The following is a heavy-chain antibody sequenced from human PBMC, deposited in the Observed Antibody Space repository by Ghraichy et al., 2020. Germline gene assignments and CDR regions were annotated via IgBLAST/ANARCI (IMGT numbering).Heavy chain of an antibody. J-gene: IGHJ4*02. CDR3: AKPNYYVSGSPDY. CDR1: VVGFSSYA. V-gene: IGHV3-23*01. Sequence: GGSLRLSCAASVVGFSSYAISWVRQAPGKGLEWVSGISDSGDTPYYADSVKGRFTISRDNSKNTLYLQMNSLRAEDTALYYCAKPNYYVSGSPDYWGQGTLVPVSS. CDR2: ISDSGDTP. D-gene: IGHD3-10*01.